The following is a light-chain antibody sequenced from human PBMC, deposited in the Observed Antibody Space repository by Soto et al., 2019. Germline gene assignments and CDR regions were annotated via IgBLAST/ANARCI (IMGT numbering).Light chain of an antibody. Sequence: QSVLTQPRSVSGSPGQSVTISCTGTSSDVGGYNYVSWYQQHPGKAPKLMIYDVSKRPSEVPDRFSGSKSGNTASLTISGLQSDDEADYYCCSYAGSYTHYVFGTGTKLTVL. CDR2: DVS. J-gene: IGLJ1*01. CDR1: SSDVGGYNY. V-gene: IGLV2-11*01. CDR3: CSYAGSYTHYV.